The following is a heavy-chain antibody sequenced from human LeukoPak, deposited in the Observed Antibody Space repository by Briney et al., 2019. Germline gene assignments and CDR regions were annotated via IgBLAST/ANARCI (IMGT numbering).Heavy chain of an antibody. J-gene: IGHJ5*02. CDR3: AKKHLAAAGTNWFDP. V-gene: IGHV3-23*01. CDR2: ISGSGGST. Sequence: PGGSLRLSCAASGFTFSSYAMSWVRQAPGKGLEWVSAISGSGGSTYYADSVKGRFTISRGNSKNTLYLQMNSLRAEDTAVYYCAKKHLAAAGTNWFDPGAREPWSPSPQ. D-gene: IGHD6-13*01. CDR1: GFTFSSYA.